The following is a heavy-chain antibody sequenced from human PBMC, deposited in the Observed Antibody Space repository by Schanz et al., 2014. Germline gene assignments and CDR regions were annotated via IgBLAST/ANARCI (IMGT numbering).Heavy chain of an antibody. D-gene: IGHD5-12*01. V-gene: IGHV4-59*01. CDR1: GGSISGYY. CDR3: TRETSASGLPYDY. Sequence: QVQLQESGPGLVKPSETLSLTCSVSGGSISGYYWSWIRQPPGKGLEWIGLTYYTGSTNYNPSLKSRVTISVDTSKNQFFLKLSSVTAADTAVYYCTRETSASGLPYDYWGQGPLVTVSS. CDR2: TYYTGST. J-gene: IGHJ4*02.